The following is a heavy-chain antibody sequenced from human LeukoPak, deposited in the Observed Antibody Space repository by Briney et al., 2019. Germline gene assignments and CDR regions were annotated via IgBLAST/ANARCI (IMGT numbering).Heavy chain of an antibody. CDR3: ARIGIRGSSPYYFDY. CDR1: GGSISGYY. D-gene: IGHD3-16*01. J-gene: IGHJ4*02. V-gene: IGHV4-34*01. CDR2: INHSGST. Sequence: SETLSLTCAVYGGSISGYYWSWIRQPPGKGLEWIGEINHSGSTNYNPSLKSRVTISVDTSKNQFSLKLSSVTAADTAVYYCARIGIRGSSPYYFDYWGQGTLVTVSS.